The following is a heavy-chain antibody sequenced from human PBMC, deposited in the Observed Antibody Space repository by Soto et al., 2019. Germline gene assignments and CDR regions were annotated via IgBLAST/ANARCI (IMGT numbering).Heavy chain of an antibody. V-gene: IGHV3-48*01. Sequence: EVQLVESGGGLVQPGGSLRLSCAASGFIFSNYNMHWVRQAPGKGLEWVSYISSSSNTIYYADSVKGRFTISRDNAKNSLSLQMNSLRAEDTAVYYCARPICGGACYPPVYWGQGTRVTVSS. CDR2: ISSSSNTI. J-gene: IGHJ4*02. CDR3: ARPICGGACYPPVY. D-gene: IGHD2-21*02. CDR1: GFIFSNYN.